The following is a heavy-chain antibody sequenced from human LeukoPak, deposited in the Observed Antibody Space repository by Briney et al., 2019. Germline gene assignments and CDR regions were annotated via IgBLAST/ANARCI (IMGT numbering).Heavy chain of an antibody. V-gene: IGHV3-48*03. CDR2: ISSSGSTI. CDR1: GFTFSSYE. Sequence: PGGSLRLSCAASGFTFSSYEMNWVRQAPEKGLEWVSYISSSGSTIYYADSVKGRFTISRDNAKNSLYLQMNSLRAEDTAVYYCARDLSGVTGYTYGRGIDYWGQGTLVTVSS. D-gene: IGHD5-18*01. CDR3: ARDLSGVTGYTYGRGIDY. J-gene: IGHJ4*02.